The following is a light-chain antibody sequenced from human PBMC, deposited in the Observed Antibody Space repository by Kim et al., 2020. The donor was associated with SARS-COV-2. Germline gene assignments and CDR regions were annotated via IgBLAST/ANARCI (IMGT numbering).Light chain of an antibody. J-gene: IGLJ2*01. Sequence: GQSVTISCTGTSSDVGGHKYVSWYQQKPGKAPKLMIYEVSKRPSGVPDRFSGSKSGNTASLTVSRLLGEDEADYYCTSYGGSNNLVIGGGTKVTVL. CDR1: SSDVGGHKY. CDR3: TSYGGSNNLV. CDR2: EVS. V-gene: IGLV2-8*01.